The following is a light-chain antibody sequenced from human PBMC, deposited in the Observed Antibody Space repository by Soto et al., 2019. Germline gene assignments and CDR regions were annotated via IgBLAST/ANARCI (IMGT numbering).Light chain of an antibody. V-gene: IGKV3-15*01. J-gene: IGKJ1*01. CDR2: GAS. CDR3: QQYGSPPRT. Sequence: IVITQSPSTLSVSPGERATLSCRASQRVSSNVAWYQQKPGQAPRLLLYGASARATGVPARFSGSGSGTQFTLTISSLQSEDFAVYYCQQYGSPPRTFGQGTKVAIK. CDR1: QRVSSN.